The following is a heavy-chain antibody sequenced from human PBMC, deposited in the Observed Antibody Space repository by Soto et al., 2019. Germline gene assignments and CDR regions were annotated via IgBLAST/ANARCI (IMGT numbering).Heavy chain of an antibody. J-gene: IGHJ4*02. Sequence: QVQLQESGPGLVKPSETLSLTCTVSGGSITRGGYYWNWIRQHPGKGLEWIGYIYNSGSTYHNPSLKSRVTISVDTSKYQFSLKLTYVTAADPAVYYCARDPAQWGQGTLVTVSS. CDR2: IYNSGST. CDR1: GGSITRGGYY. V-gene: IGHV4-31*03. CDR3: ARDPAQ.